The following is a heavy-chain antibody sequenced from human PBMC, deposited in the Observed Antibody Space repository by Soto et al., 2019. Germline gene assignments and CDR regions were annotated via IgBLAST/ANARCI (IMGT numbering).Heavy chain of an antibody. D-gene: IGHD1-26*01. V-gene: IGHV4-39*01. J-gene: IGHJ3*02. CDR2: IKYSGTT. CDR3: ARHGITGSYYDAFDI. Sequence: PSDGLSVMCTLSGGAISSIRCHWGRIRHPPGKGREWIASIKYSGTTFYNPSLKSRVTLSVDTSKNQFALKLSSVTAAETAVYYCARHGITGSYYDAFDIWGQGTMVTVS. CDR1: GGAISSIRCH.